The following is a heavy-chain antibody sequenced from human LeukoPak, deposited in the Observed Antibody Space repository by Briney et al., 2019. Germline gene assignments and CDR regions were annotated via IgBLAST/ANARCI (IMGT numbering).Heavy chain of an antibody. J-gene: IGHJ4*02. V-gene: IGHV4-34*01. CDR1: GASFSGYY. CDR3: ARVLGSGYSDY. Sequence: SETLSLTCAVYGASFSGYYWNWIRQPPGKGLEWIGEINHSGSTNYNPSLKSRVTISVDTSKNQFSLKLSSVTAADTAVYYCARVLGSGYSDYWGQGTLVTVSS. CDR2: INHSGST. D-gene: IGHD2-15*01.